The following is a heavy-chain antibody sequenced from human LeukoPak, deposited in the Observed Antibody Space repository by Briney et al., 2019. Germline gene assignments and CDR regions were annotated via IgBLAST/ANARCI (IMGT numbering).Heavy chain of an antibody. CDR1: GYIFTSYY. CDR2: INPSGGNT. Sequence: ASAKVSCKASGYIFTSYYIHWVRQAPGQGLEWVGIINPSGGNTNYAQKFQGRVTMTRDMSTSTVYMELSSLTSEDTAVYSCARALPHRRLMDTTMNQHWFDPWGQGTLVTVSS. CDR3: ARALPHRRLMDTTMNQHWFDP. D-gene: IGHD5-18*01. J-gene: IGHJ5*02. V-gene: IGHV1-46*01.